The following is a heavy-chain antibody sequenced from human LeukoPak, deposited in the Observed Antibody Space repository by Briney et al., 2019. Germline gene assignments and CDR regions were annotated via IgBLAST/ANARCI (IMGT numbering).Heavy chain of an antibody. CDR3: ARVPGYYGSGRLSYYYYYGMDV. D-gene: IGHD3-10*01. CDR1: GGSISSTSYY. V-gene: IGHV4-39*01. J-gene: IGHJ6*02. Sequence: PSETLSLTCTVSGGSISSTSYYWGWLRQPPGKGLEWIGSIYYSGGTYYNPSLKSRVTISVDTSKNQFSLNLSSVTAADTAVYYCARVPGYYGSGRLSYYYYYGMDVWGQGTTVTVSS. CDR2: IYYSGGT.